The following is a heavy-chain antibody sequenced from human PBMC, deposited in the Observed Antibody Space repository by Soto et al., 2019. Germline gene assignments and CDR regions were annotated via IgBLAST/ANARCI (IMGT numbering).Heavy chain of an antibody. V-gene: IGHV4-34*01. Sequence: SETLSLTCAVYGGSFSGYYWSWIRQPPGKGLEWIGEINHSGSTNYNPSLKSRVTISVDTSKNQFSLKLSSVTAADTAVYYCARGPSHSGWYMRQTIDYWGQGNLVTVS. CDR1: GGSFSGYY. CDR3: ARGPSHSGWYMRQTIDY. J-gene: IGHJ4*02. D-gene: IGHD6-19*01. CDR2: INHSGST.